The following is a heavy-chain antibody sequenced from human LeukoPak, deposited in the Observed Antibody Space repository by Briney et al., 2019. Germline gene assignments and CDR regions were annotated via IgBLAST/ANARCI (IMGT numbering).Heavy chain of an antibody. J-gene: IGHJ5*02. Sequence: SETLSLTCTVSGGSISSYYWSWIRQPPGKGLEWIGYIYYSGSTNYNPSLKSRVTISVDTSKNQFSLKLSSVTAADTAMYYCARDGGYCSGGSCYSEVGYGPWGQGTLVTVSS. CDR1: GGSISSYY. CDR3: ARDGGYCSGGSCYSEVGYGP. CDR2: IYYSGST. D-gene: IGHD2-15*01. V-gene: IGHV4-59*01.